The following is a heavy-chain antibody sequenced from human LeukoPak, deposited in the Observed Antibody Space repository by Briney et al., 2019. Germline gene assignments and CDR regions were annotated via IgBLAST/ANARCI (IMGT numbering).Heavy chain of an antibody. CDR1: GFTFSNFG. J-gene: IGHJ4*02. D-gene: IGHD4-23*01. CDR3: ATTNDYGGNSGAYYFDY. V-gene: IGHV3-33*01. Sequence: GGSLRLSCAASGFTFSNFGMHWVRQAPGKGLEWVAVIWYDGSNKYYADSVKGRFTTSRDNSKNTLYLEMNSLRAEDTAVYCCATTNDYGGNSGAYYFDYWGQGTLVTVSS. CDR2: IWYDGSNK.